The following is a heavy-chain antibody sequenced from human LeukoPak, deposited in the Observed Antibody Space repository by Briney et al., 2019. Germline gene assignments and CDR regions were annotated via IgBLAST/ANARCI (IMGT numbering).Heavy chain of an antibody. D-gene: IGHD6-19*01. Sequence: PSETLSLTCAVYGGSFSGYYWSWIRQPPGKGLEWIGEINHSGSTNYNPSLKSRVTISVDTSKNQFSLKLSSVTAADTAVYYCARLCIAVAADLDYWGQGTLVTVSS. CDR1: GGSFSGYY. V-gene: IGHV4-34*01. J-gene: IGHJ4*02. CDR3: ARLCIAVAADLDY. CDR2: INHSGST.